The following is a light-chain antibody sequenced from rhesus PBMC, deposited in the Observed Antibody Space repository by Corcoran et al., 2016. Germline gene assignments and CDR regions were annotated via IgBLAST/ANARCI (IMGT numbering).Light chain of an antibody. Sequence: DIVMTQSPDSLAVSLGERVTINCKSSQRLLYSSNNKSSFAWYQQKPGQAPKLLIYWTSTRESGVPYRFSGSGSGTDFTLTISGLQAEDVAVYYCQQYYSSPYSFGQGTKVEIK. CDR2: WTS. CDR1: QRLLYSSNNKSS. CDR3: QQYYSSPYS. V-gene: IGKV4-1*01. J-gene: IGKJ2*01.